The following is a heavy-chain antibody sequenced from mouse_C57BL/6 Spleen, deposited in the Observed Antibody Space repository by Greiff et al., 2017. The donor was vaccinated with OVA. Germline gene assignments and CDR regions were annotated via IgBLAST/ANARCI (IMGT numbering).Heavy chain of an antibody. CDR2: ISYSGST. CDR3: ARRITTHYYAMDY. J-gene: IGHJ4*01. D-gene: IGHD1-1*01. Sequence: EVKLVESGPGMVKPSQSLSLTCTVTDYSITSGYDWHWIRHFPGNKLEWMGYISYSGSTNYNPSLKSRISITHDTSKNHFFLKLNSVTTEDTATYYCARRITTHYYAMDYWGQGTSVTVSS. CDR1: DYSITSGYD. V-gene: IGHV3-1*01.